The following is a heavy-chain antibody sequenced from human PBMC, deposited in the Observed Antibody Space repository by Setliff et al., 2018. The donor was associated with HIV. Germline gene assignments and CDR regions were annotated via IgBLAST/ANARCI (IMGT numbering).Heavy chain of an antibody. D-gene: IGHD4-17*01. V-gene: IGHV7-4-1*02. CDR2: INTHTGSP. J-gene: IGHJ5*02. CDR3: ARALYGDYGGDINWFDP. CDR1: GYTFINYA. Sequence: GASVKVSCKASGYTFINYAMNWVRQAPGQGLEWMGWINTHTGSPTYAQAFTGRFVFSVDTSVSTAYLQISSLKAEDTAVYYCARALYGDYGGDINWFDPWGQGTLVTVSS.